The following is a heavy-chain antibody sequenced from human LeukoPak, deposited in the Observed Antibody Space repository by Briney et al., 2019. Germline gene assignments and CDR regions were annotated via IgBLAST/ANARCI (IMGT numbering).Heavy chain of an antibody. V-gene: IGHV5-51*01. Sequence: GESLKISCKGSGYSFNSYWIGWVRQMPGKGLEWMGIIYPGDSDTRYSPSFQGQVTISADKSISTAYLQWSSLKASDTAMYYCARNPRDASYTGYSDAFDIWGQGTMVTVSS. CDR3: ARNPRDASYTGYSDAFDI. D-gene: IGHD6-13*01. CDR1: GYSFNSYW. J-gene: IGHJ3*02. CDR2: IYPGDSDT.